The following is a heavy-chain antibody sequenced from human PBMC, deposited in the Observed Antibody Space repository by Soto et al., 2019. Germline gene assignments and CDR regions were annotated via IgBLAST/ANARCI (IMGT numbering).Heavy chain of an antibody. CDR1: GGSISSYY. CDR3: ARDPPPEDY. CDR2: IYYSGST. J-gene: IGHJ4*02. V-gene: IGHV4-59*01. Sequence: SETLSLTCTVSGGSISSYYWSWIRQPPGKGLEWIGYIYYSGSTNYNPSLKSRVTISVDTSKNQFSLKLSSVTAADTAVYYCARDPPPEDYLGQGTLVTVSS.